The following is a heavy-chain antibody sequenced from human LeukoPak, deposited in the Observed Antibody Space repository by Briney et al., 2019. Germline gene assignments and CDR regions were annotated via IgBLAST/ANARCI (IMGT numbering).Heavy chain of an antibody. J-gene: IGHJ6*02. CDR3: ATVVVVAATNYCYCATDV. CDR2: IFYTGNT. V-gene: IGHV4-30-4*01. D-gene: IGHD2-15*01. Sequence: PSQTLSLTCTVSGGSIRSDDYYWSWIRQPPGKGLGWIGYIFYTGNTHYNPSLQSRVTFSVDTSKNQFSLKLSSVTAADTAVYFCATVVVVAATNYCYCATDVWGQGTTVTVS. CDR1: GGSIRSDDYY.